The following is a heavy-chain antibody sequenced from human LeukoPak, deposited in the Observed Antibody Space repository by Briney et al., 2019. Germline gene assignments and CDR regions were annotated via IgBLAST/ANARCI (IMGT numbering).Heavy chain of an antibody. CDR2: IYYSVTT. V-gene: IGHV4-31*03. J-gene: IGHJ5*02. D-gene: IGHD6-13*01. CDR1: GGSISSAGYY. Sequence: SETLSLTCTVSGGSISSAGYYWSWIRQRPGKGLEWMGFIYYSVTTYYNPSLKSRVFISLNTSQNQVSLQLSSVTAADTAVYYCARATGGAAAADFDPWGQGTLVTVSS. CDR3: ARATGGAAAADFDP.